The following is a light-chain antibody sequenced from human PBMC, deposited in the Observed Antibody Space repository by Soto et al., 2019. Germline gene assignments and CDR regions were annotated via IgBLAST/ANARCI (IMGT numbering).Light chain of an antibody. CDR2: GAS. CDR1: QSVNNN. V-gene: IGKV3-15*01. J-gene: IGKJ2*01. CDR3: QQYNSYSPYT. Sequence: ETLMTQSPATLSVSPGERATLSCRASQSVNNNLAWYQQKLGQAPRVLIYGASTRATGIPARFTGSGSGTEFTLTISSLQPDDFATYYCQQYNSYSPYTFGQGTKLEIK.